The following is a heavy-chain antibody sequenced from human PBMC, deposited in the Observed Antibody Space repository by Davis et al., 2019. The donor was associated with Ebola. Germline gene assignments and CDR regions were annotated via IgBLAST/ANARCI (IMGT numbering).Heavy chain of an antibody. D-gene: IGHD4-17*01. V-gene: IGHV4-59*01. CDR2: THNSGST. CDR3: ARSAYGDYAMVFDY. Sequence: PSETLSLTCSVSRGSISTWHWSWIRQSPGKGLEWIGYTHNSGSTKYNPSLKSRVTISLHTSKNEVSLKLSSVTAADTAVYYCARSAYGDYAMVFDYWGQGMLVTVSS. CDR1: RGSISTWH. J-gene: IGHJ4*02.